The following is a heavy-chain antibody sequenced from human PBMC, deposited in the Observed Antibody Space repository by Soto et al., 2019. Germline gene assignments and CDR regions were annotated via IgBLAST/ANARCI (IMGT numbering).Heavy chain of an antibody. CDR2: IFHSGST. CDR3: VRGGIAGNGFDP. D-gene: IGHD6-13*01. V-gene: IGHV4-31*03. CDR1: GGSITSGGFY. Sequence: QVQLQESGPGLVKPSQTLSLTCTVSGGSITSGGFYWSWIRQHPGKGLEWIAYIFHSGSTDYNPSLERRVTRAADTAKNQFSLKLTFVTAADTAVYYSVRGGIAGNGFDPWGQGTLVTVSS. J-gene: IGHJ5*02.